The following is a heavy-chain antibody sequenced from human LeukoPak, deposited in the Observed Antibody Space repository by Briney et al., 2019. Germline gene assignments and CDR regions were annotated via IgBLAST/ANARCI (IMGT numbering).Heavy chain of an antibody. CDR2: ISAYNGNT. J-gene: IGHJ4*02. CDR1: GYTCTSYG. Sequence: ASVKVSGKASGYTCTSYGISWVRQAPGQGLEWMGWISAYNGNTNYAQKLQGRVTMTTDTSTSTAYMELRSLRSDDTAVYYCARGPRGYSSGWYWLYWGQGTLVTVSS. CDR3: ARGPRGYSSGWYWLY. D-gene: IGHD6-19*01. V-gene: IGHV1-18*01.